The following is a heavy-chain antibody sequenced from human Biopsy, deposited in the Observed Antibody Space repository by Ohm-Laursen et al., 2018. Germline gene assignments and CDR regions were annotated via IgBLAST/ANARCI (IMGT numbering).Heavy chain of an antibody. Sequence: SDTLSLTCSVSGDSVSSGSFYWTWIRQPPGKGLEYIGYIYDRGSTANYNPSLESRVTMSVDMPKNQFSLKLSSVTAAETAIYYCARGMRSSGWPYFDSWGQGTLVTVSS. CDR2: IYDRGSTA. J-gene: IGHJ4*02. D-gene: IGHD6-19*01. V-gene: IGHV4-61*01. CDR1: GDSVSSGSFY. CDR3: ARGMRSSGWPYFDS.